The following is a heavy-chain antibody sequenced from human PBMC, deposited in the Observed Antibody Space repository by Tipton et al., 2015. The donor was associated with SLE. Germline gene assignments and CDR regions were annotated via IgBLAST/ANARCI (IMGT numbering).Heavy chain of an antibody. CDR2: IDWDDDK. CDR3: ARAGYYYDSSGGRDAFDI. D-gene: IGHD3-22*01. V-gene: IGHV2-70*11. CDR1: GFSLSTSGMC. J-gene: IGHJ3*02. Sequence: TLSLTCSGFSLSTSGMCVSWIRQPPGKALEWLARIDWDDDKYYTTSLKTRLTISKDTSKNHVVLTMTNMDPVDTATYYCARAGYYYDSSGGRDAFDIWGQGTMVTVSS.